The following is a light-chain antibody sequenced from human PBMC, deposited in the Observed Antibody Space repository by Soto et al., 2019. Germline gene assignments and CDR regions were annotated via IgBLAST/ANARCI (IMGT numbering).Light chain of an antibody. V-gene: IGKV3-11*01. CDR3: QRRSNWLT. CDR1: QSVSSY. CDR2: DAS. Sequence: EIVLTQSPATLSLSPGERATLSCRASQSVSSYLAWYQQKPGQAPRLLISDASTRATGIPARFSGSGSGTDFTLTISSLEPEDFAVYYCQRRSNWLTFGGGTKVEIK. J-gene: IGKJ4*01.